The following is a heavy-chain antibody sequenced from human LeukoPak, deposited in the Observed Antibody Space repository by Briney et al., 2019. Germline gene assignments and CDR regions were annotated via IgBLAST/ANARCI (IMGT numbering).Heavy chain of an antibody. J-gene: IGHJ5*02. Sequence: PGGSLRLSCAASGFTFSNYWMTWVRRAPGKGLEWVANIRRDGSETHYVDSVMGRFTISRDNAKNSLYLQMKSLRAEDTAVYYCARGKTSQNIVTRKTYNWFDPWGQGTLVTVSS. CDR1: GFTFSNYW. D-gene: IGHD2/OR15-2a*01. CDR2: IRRDGSET. V-gene: IGHV3-7*01. CDR3: ARGKTSQNIVTRKTYNWFDP.